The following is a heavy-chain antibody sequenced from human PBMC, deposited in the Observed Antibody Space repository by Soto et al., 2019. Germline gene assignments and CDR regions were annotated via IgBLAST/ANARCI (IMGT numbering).Heavy chain of an antibody. J-gene: IGHJ6*02. CDR3: ARHPTCSGGSCYPDYYYYYGMDV. CDR1: GYSFTSYW. V-gene: IGHV5-51*01. CDR2: IYPGDSDT. Sequence: PGESLKISCRGSGYSFTSYWIGWVRQMPGKGLEWMGIIYPGDSDTRYSPSFQGQVTISADKSISTAYLQWSSLKASDTAMYYCARHPTCSGGSCYPDYYYYYGMDVWGQGTTVTVSS. D-gene: IGHD2-15*01.